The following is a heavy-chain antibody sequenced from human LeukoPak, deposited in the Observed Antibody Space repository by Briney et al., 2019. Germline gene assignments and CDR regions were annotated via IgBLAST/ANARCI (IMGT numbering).Heavy chain of an antibody. J-gene: IGHJ4*02. Sequence: GGSLRLSCAASGFTFSRYWIHWVRQAPGKGLEWVAVISYDGSNKYYADSVKGRFTISRDNSKNTLYLQMNSLRAEDTAVYYCARDGPYSGSYQYYFDYWGQGTLVTVSS. CDR1: GFTFSRYW. CDR2: ISYDGSNK. D-gene: IGHD1-26*01. V-gene: IGHV3-30-3*01. CDR3: ARDGPYSGSYQYYFDY.